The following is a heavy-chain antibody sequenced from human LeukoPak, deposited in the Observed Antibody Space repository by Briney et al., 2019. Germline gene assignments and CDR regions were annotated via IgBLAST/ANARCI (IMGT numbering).Heavy chain of an antibody. CDR1: GFTFSSYA. V-gene: IGHV3-23*01. J-gene: IGHJ4*02. Sequence: GGSRRLSCAASGFTFSSYAMSWVRQAPGKGLEWVSAISGSGGSTYYADSVKGRFTISRDNSKNTLYLQMNSLRAEDTAVYYCARGEGDYYDSSGYYCEFDYWGQGTLVTVSS. D-gene: IGHD3-22*01. CDR2: ISGSGGST. CDR3: ARGEGDYYDSSGYYCEFDY.